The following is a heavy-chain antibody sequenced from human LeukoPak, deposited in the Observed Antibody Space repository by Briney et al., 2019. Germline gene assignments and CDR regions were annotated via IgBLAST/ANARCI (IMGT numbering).Heavy chain of an antibody. J-gene: IGHJ6*02. Sequence: PSETLSLTCTASGGSISDYYWSWIRQPAGKGLEWIGRIYSSGSTNYNPSLKSRVTMSVDTSKNQFSLKLSSVTAADTAIYYCARVDQNAGSADYYYHALDVWGQGTTVTVSS. V-gene: IGHV4-4*07. CDR3: ARVDQNAGSADYYYHALDV. CDR1: GGSISDYY. CDR2: IYSSGST.